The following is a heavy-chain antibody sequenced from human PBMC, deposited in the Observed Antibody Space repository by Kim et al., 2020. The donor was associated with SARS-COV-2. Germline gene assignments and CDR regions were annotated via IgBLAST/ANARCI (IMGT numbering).Heavy chain of an antibody. CDR1: GFTFSSYG. J-gene: IGHJ6*02. V-gene: IGHV3-33*06. D-gene: IGHD3-9*01. Sequence: GGSLRLSCAASGFTFSSYGMHWVRQAPGKGLEWVAVIWYDGSNKYYADSVKGRFTISRDNSKNTLYLQMNSLRAEDTAVYYCAKDRFAWTYYDILTGYYAPYYYSYYGMDVWGQGTTVTVSS. CDR2: IWYDGSNK. CDR3: AKDRFAWTYYDILTGYYAPYYYSYYGMDV.